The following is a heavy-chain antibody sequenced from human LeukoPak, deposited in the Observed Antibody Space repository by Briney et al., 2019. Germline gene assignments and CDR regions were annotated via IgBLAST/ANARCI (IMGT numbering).Heavy chain of an antibody. D-gene: IGHD5-12*01. CDR3: ARAMRSGYDY. J-gene: IGHJ4*02. CDR1: GFTFSNYG. V-gene: IGHV3-48*02. CDR2: ITSSSDAI. Sequence: GGSLRLSCAASGFTFSNYGMNWVRQAPGKGQEWVSYITSSSDAIYYADSVKGRFTIYRDNAKNSLYLEMNSLRDEDTAVYYCARAMRSGYDYWGQGTLVIVSS.